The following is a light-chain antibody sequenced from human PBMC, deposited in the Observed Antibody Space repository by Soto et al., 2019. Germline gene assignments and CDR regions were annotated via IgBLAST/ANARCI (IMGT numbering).Light chain of an antibody. Sequence: EIVLTQSPGTLSMSPVERATLSFMASQSLSSSSVAWYQQKPGQAPRLLISGASSRAADIPDRFSGSGSGTDFTLTINRLEPEDFAVYYCQQYDSSPRTFGQGTKVDIK. CDR2: GAS. V-gene: IGKV3-20*01. J-gene: IGKJ1*01. CDR3: QQYDSSPRT. CDR1: QSLSSSS.